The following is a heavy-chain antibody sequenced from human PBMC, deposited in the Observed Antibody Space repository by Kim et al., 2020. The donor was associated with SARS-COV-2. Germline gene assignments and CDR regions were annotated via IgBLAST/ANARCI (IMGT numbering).Heavy chain of an antibody. D-gene: IGHD1-26*01. V-gene: IGHV1-46*01. CDR3: ARDLGLVGATTNGFDY. CDR1: GYTFTSYY. CDR2: INPSGGST. Sequence: ASVKVSCKASGYTFTSYYMHWVRQAPGQGLEWMGIINPSGGSTSYAQKFQGRVTMTRDTSTSTVYMELSSLRSEDTAVYYCARDLGLVGATTNGFDYWGQGTLVTVSS. J-gene: IGHJ4*02.